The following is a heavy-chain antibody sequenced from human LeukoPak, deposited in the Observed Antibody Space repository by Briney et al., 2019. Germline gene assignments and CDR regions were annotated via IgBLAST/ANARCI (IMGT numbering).Heavy chain of an antibody. CDR2: IYYSGST. J-gene: IGHJ4*02. CDR3: ASRYDSSGYRIYDFDY. Sequence: SETLSLTCAVSGGSISSSSYYWGWVRQPPGKGLEWFGSIYYSGSTYYNPSLKSRVTISVDTSKNQFSLKLSSVTAADTAVYYSASRYDSSGYRIYDFDYWGQGTLVTVSS. D-gene: IGHD3-22*01. V-gene: IGHV4-39*07. CDR1: GGSISSSSYY.